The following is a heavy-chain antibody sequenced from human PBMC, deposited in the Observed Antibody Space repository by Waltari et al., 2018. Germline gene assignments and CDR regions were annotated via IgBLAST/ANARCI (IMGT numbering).Heavy chain of an antibody. CDR3: ARDGRGVNSQFNLFDL. CDR1: GFTFSNYW. D-gene: IGHD2-8*01. Sequence: EVQLVESGGGLVQPGGSLRLSCAASGFTFSNYWMNWLRQAPGKGLEWWSNVQHDGTEKYYLDSGKGRFTISRDNAKSSLYLQMDSLRAEDTAIYYCARDGRGVNSQFNLFDLWGQGLQVTVSS. J-gene: IGHJ5*02. V-gene: IGHV3-7*01. CDR2: VQHDGTEK.